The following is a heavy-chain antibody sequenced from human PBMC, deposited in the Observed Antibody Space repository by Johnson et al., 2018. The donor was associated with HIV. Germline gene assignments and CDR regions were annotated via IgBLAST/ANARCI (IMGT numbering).Heavy chain of an antibody. V-gene: IGHV3-30-3*01. CDR2: ISYDGSNK. CDR3: ARSIMGAGPFDI. J-gene: IGHJ3*02. Sequence: QMLLVESGGGLVQPGGSLGLSCAASGSTSRNAWMSGVRRAPGRGVEWVAVISYDGSNKYTADSVKGRFTISRDNSKNTLYLQMNSLRAEDTAVYYCARSIMGAGPFDIWGQGTMVTVSS. CDR1: GSTSRNAW.